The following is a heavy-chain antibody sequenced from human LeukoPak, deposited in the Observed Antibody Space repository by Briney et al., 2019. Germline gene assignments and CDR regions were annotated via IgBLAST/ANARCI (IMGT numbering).Heavy chain of an antibody. CDR2: INPNSGGT. J-gene: IGHJ5*02. CDR3: ARVPAAANWFDP. D-gene: IGHD2-2*01. Sequence: ASVKVSCKASGYTFTGYYMHWVRQAPGQGLGWMGRINPNSGGTNYAQKFQGRVTMTRDTSISTAYMELSRLRSDDTAVYYCARVPAAANWFDPWGQGNLVTVSS. CDR1: GYTFTGYY. V-gene: IGHV1-2*06.